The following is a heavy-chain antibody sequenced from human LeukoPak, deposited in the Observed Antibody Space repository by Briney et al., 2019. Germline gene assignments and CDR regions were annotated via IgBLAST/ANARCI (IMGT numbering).Heavy chain of an antibody. V-gene: IGHV3-23*01. CDR2: ISGNGDTT. Sequence: GGSLRLSCAGAGFTFRNYAMSWVRQAPGKGMEWVSVISGNGDTTYYADTVKGRFTISRDNYKNTLYLQMNSLRAEDTAIYSCAKDYRGSGYFFDVWGQGTMVAVSS. CDR1: GFTFRNYA. D-gene: IGHD3-3*01. J-gene: IGHJ3*01. CDR3: AKDYRGSGYFFDV.